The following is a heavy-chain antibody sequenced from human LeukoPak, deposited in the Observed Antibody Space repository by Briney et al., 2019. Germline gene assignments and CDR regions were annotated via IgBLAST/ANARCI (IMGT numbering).Heavy chain of an antibody. J-gene: IGHJ3*01. CDR1: GFTFSSYG. D-gene: IGHD5-24*01. CDR3: ASAGEIN. Sequence: GGSLRLSCAASGFTFSSYGMHWVRQAPGKGLEWVSVIYSGGRTYYADSVKGRFTISRDNSKNTVYLQMNSLRAEDTAVYYCASAGEINWGQGTMVTVSS. V-gene: IGHV3-66*01. CDR2: IYSGGRT.